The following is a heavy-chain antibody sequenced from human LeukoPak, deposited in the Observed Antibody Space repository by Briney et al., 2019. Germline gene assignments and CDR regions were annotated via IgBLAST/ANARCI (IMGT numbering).Heavy chain of an antibody. Sequence: PAGTLRLTCAASGLSISNDWMSWVRQAPGKGLEWVARVKSKSASETTEYAAPVKGRFTISRDDSKNTLYLQMNSLKTEDRAVYYCTLIQGWGSGSYYRDFWGQGTLVTVSS. CDR2: VKSKSASETT. CDR3: TLIQGWGSGSYYRDF. V-gene: IGHV3-15*01. CDR1: GLSISNDW. J-gene: IGHJ4*02. D-gene: IGHD3-10*01.